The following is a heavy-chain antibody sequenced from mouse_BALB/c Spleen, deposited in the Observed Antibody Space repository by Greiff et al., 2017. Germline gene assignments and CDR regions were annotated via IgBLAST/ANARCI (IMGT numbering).Heavy chain of an antibody. Sequence: EVKVEESGGGLVKPGGSLKLSCAASGFTFSSYTMSWVRQTPEKRLEWVATISSGGSYTYYPDSVKGRFTISRDNAKNTLYLQMSSLKSEDTAMYYCARRYYGSDWYFDVWGAGTTVTVSS. J-gene: IGHJ1*01. CDR3: ARRYYGSDWYFDV. CDR1: GFTFSSYT. V-gene: IGHV5-6-4*01. D-gene: IGHD1-1*01. CDR2: ISSGGSYT.